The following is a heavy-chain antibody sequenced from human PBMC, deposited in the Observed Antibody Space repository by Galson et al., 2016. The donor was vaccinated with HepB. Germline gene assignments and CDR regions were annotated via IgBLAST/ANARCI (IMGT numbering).Heavy chain of an antibody. J-gene: IGHJ6*02. D-gene: IGHD7-27*01. CDR3: ARDRLGPDGMDV. Sequence: SVKVSCKASGYTFTNYYMHWVRQAPGQGLDWMGIINPSGDSARYAQKFQGRVTMTRDTSTSTVYMELSSLRSEDTAVYFCARDRLGPDGMDVWGQGTTVTVSS. CDR1: GYTFTNYY. CDR2: INPSGDSA. V-gene: IGHV1-46*01.